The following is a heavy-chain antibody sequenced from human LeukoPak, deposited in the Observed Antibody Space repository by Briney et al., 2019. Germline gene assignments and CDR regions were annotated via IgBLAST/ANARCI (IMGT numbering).Heavy chain of an antibody. CDR2: IKSKTDGGTT. Sequence: GGSLRLSCAASGFTFSSYGMHWVRQAPGKGLEWVGRIKSKTDGGTTDYAAPVKGRFTISRDDSKNTLYLQMNSLKTEDTAVYYCTTDSHAQQLWTNYYYYYGMDVWGQGTTVTVSS. CDR1: GFTFSSYG. V-gene: IGHV3-15*01. D-gene: IGHD5-18*01. J-gene: IGHJ6*02. CDR3: TTDSHAQQLWTNYYYYYGMDV.